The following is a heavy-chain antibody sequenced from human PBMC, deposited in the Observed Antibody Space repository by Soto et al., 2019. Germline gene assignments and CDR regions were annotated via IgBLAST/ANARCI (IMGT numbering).Heavy chain of an antibody. D-gene: IGHD5-12*01. CDR1: GGTFSTYA. CDR2: IIPIFGTA. V-gene: IGHV1-69*12. Sequence: QVQLVQSGAEVKKPGSPVKVSCKASGGTFSTYAISWVRQAPGQGLEWMGGIIPIFGTANYAQKFQDRVTITADEATSTAYMELSSLRSEDTAVYYCATSRNSGYVDFHYWGQGTLVTVSS. J-gene: IGHJ4*02. CDR3: ATSRNSGYVDFHY.